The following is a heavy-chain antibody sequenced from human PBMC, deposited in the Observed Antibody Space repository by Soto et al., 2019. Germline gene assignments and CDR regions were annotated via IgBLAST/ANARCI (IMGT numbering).Heavy chain of an antibody. CDR2: ISKSGSII. CDR1: GFTFSDYY. CDR3: ARDLSPYSDYYDESTSETWFDP. J-gene: IGHJ5*02. V-gene: IGHV3-11*01. Sequence: PVGSLRLSCAASGFTFSDYYMSWLRQPPGKGLGGVSYISKSGSIIHFADSVKGRFAISRDNAKNTLYLQMSSLRAEDTALYYCARDLSPYSDYYDESTSETWFDPWGQGTLVTVSS. D-gene: IGHD3-16*01.